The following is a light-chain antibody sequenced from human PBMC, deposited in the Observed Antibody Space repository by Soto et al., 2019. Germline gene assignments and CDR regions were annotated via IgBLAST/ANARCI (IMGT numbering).Light chain of an antibody. Sequence: QITQTPSSLSSSVADKVTITCLVSQSIDRYLNWFQQKPGKAPKVLIYAASTLQSGVPSRFSGSGSGTDFTLTISSLQSEDFALYYCQHYRSGHPITFGQGTRLEIK. V-gene: IGKV1-39*01. CDR1: QSIDRY. CDR3: QHYRSGHPIT. CDR2: AAS. J-gene: IGKJ5*01.